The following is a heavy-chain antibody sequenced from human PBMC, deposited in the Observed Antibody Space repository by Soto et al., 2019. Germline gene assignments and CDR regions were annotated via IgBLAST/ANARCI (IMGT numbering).Heavy chain of an antibody. CDR1: GDSVSSNSAA. D-gene: IGHD1-26*01. CDR3: AKEGGSHYYYYAMDV. CDR2: TFYRSKWYN. V-gene: IGHV6-1*01. J-gene: IGHJ6*02. Sequence: PSQTLSLTCVISGDSVSSNSAAWSWIRQSPSRGLEWLGRTFYRSKWYNDYAVSVKGRITINPDTSKNQFSLQLNSVTPEDTAVYYCAKEGGSHYYYYAMDVWGQGTTVTVSS.